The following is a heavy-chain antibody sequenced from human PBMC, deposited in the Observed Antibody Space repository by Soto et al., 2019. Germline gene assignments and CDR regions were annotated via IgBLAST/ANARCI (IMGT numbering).Heavy chain of an antibody. CDR1: GFTCSSYS. J-gene: IGHJ4*02. CDR3: AKDGGYSYGPYDY. CDR2: ISSSSSTI. V-gene: IGHV3-48*01. Sequence: GGSLRVSCAASGFTCSSYSMNWVRQAPGKGLQWISYISSSSSTIYYADSVEGRFTISRDNAKNSLDLQMNSLRAEDTAVYYCAKDGGYSYGPYDYWGQGTLVTVSS. D-gene: IGHD5-18*01.